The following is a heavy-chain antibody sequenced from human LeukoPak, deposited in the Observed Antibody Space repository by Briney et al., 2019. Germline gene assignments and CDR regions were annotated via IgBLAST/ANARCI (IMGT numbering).Heavy chain of an antibody. Sequence: SETLSLTCAVSGYSISSGYYWGWIRHPPGKGLEWIGNIYHHGSTSFNPSLKSRVTLSVDTSNNQFYLKFSSESAADTAVYYGARVIYCSGGSCYDGAWFDPWGQGTLVTVSS. CDR3: ARVIYCSGGSCYDGAWFDP. CDR2: IYHHGST. V-gene: IGHV4-38-2*01. J-gene: IGHJ5*02. D-gene: IGHD2-15*01. CDR1: GYSISSGYY.